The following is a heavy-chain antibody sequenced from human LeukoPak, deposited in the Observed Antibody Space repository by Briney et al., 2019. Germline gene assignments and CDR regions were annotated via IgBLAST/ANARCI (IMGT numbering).Heavy chain of an antibody. CDR3: ARERYYDFLTGSHDAFDI. Sequence: KSGGSLRLSCAGSGFTFSSHSMNWVRQAPEKGLEWVSSISSSSSYIHYADSVKGRFTISRDNAKNSLYLQMNSLRAEDTAVYYCARERYYDFLTGSHDAFDIWGQGTMVTVSS. J-gene: IGHJ3*02. V-gene: IGHV3-21*01. D-gene: IGHD3-9*01. CDR1: GFTFSSHS. CDR2: ISSSSSYI.